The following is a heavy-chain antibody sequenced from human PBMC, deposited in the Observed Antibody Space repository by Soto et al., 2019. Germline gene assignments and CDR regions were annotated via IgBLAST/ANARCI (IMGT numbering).Heavy chain of an antibody. CDR2: IDDTGST. CDR1: GDSISSSY. V-gene: IGHV4-59*01. D-gene: IGHD3-3*01. J-gene: IGHJ6*03. Sequence: SETLSLTCTVSGDSISSSYWNWIRQAPGKGLEWIGYIDDTGSTNYNPSLKSRVTLSVDPSNNQYSLKLSSVTAADTAVYYCARGVLEWLLRDSYYYYMDIWGKGTTVTVSS. CDR3: ARGVLEWLLRDSYYYYMDI.